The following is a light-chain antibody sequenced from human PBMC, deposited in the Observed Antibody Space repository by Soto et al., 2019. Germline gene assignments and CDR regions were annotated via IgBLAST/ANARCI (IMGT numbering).Light chain of an antibody. CDR2: KAS. CDR1: QTMSSW. J-gene: IGKJ1*01. V-gene: IGKV1-5*03. Sequence: DIQLTQSPSTLSGSVGDTVTITCRASQTMSSWLAWYQQKPGKAPKLLIYKASTLKSGIPSRFSGRGSGTEVTLTISSLQPDDFATYYCQHYNSYSEAFGQGTKVDIK. CDR3: QHYNSYSEA.